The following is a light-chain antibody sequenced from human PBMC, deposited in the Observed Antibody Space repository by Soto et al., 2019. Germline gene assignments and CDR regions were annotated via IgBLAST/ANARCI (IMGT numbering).Light chain of an antibody. CDR3: QQRSNWPMYT. CDR2: DAS. CDR1: QSISTY. J-gene: IGKJ2*01. Sequence: EIVLTQSPATLSLSPGERATLSCRASQSISTYLAWYQQKPGQPPRLLIYDASNRATVIPARFSGSGSGTDFTLTISSLEPEDFAVYYCQQRSNWPMYTFGQGTKLEIK. V-gene: IGKV3-11*01.